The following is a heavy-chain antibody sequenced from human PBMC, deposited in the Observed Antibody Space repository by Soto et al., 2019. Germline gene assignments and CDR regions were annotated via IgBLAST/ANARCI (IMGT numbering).Heavy chain of an antibody. J-gene: IGHJ6*02. CDR1: GYTFTSYA. CDR2: INAGNGNT. CDR3: ASFSKVYYYYGMDV. Sequence: ASVKVSCKASGYTFTSYAMHWVRQAPGQRLGWIGCINAGNGNTEYSQKFQGRVTITRDTSASTAYMELSSLRSEYTAVYYCASFSKVYYYYGMDVWGQGTTVTVSS. V-gene: IGHV1-3*01.